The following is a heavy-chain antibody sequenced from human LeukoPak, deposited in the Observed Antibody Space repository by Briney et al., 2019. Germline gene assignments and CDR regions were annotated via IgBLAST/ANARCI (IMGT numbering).Heavy chain of an antibody. V-gene: IGHV1-69*13. CDR2: IIPIFGTA. J-gene: IGHJ4*02. Sequence: SVKVSCKASGGTFSSYAISWVRQAPGQGLEWMGGIIPIFGTANYAQKFQGRVTITADESTSTAYMELSSLRSEDTAVYYCARGTNTAMVTPIAHDYWGQGTLVTVSS. CDR1: GGTFSSYA. D-gene: IGHD5-18*01. CDR3: ARGTNTAMVTPIAHDY.